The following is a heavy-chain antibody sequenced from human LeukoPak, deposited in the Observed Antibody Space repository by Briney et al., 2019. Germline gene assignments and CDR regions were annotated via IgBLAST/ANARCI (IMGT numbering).Heavy chain of an antibody. CDR2: INYCGST. Sequence: SETLSLTXAVYGGSFRGYYWSWIRQPPGKGLEWVGEINYCGSTNYNPALKSRVTISVDTSKDQFSLKLSSVTAADTAVYYCAGGITMIVVVTDRDAFDIWGQGTMVTVSS. CDR3: AGGITMIVVVTDRDAFDI. J-gene: IGHJ3*02. V-gene: IGHV4-34*01. CDR1: GGSFRGYY. D-gene: IGHD3-22*01.